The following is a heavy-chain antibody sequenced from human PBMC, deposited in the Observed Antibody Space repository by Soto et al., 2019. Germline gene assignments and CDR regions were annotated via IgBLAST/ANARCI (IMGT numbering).Heavy chain of an antibody. CDR3: ARAGRGGYAYNWFDP. CDR1: GGSFSGYY. Sequence: SETLSLTCAVYGGSFSGYYWSWIRQPPGKGLEWIGEINHSGSTNYNPSLKSRVTISVDTSKNQFSLKLSSVTAADTAVYYCARAGRGGYAYNWFDPWGQGTRVTVSS. V-gene: IGHV4-34*01. D-gene: IGHD5-12*01. J-gene: IGHJ5*02. CDR2: INHSGST.